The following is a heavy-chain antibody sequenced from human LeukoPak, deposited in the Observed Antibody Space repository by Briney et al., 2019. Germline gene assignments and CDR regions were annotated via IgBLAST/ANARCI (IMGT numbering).Heavy chain of an antibody. CDR2: IRGSGGST. Sequence: PGGSLRLSCAASGFTFSSYAMSWVRQAPGKGLEWVSAIRGSGGSTYYADSVKGRFTISRDNSKNTLYLQMNSPRAEDTSVYYCAKDALDSSGYYLAEYFQHWGQGTLVTVSS. CDR1: GFTFSSYA. J-gene: IGHJ1*01. CDR3: AKDALDSSGYYLAEYFQH. D-gene: IGHD3-22*01. V-gene: IGHV3-23*01.